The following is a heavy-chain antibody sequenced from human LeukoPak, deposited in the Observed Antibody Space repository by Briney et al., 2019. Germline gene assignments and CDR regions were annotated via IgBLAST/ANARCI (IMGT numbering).Heavy chain of an antibody. CDR1: GGSISSYY. D-gene: IGHD6-13*01. CDR3: ARDQQPDY. V-gene: IGHV4-59*01. CDR2: IYYSGSA. J-gene: IGHJ4*02. Sequence: SETLSLTCTVSGGSISSYYWTWIRQPPGKGLEWIGCIYYSGSANYNPSLKSRVTISVDTSKNQFSLELRSLTAADSAVYYCARDQQPDYWGQGTLVTVSS.